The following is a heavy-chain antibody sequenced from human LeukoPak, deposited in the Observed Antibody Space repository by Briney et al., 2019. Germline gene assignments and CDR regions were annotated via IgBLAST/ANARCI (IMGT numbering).Heavy chain of an antibody. V-gene: IGHV3-21*01. D-gene: IGHD5-18*01. CDR3: ARGPDTAMGHEYYGMDV. CDR2: ISSSSSYI. J-gene: IGHJ6*02. Sequence: GGSLRLSCAASGFTFSSYSMNWVRQAPGKGLEWVSSISSSSSYIYYADSVKGRFTISRDNAKNSLYLQMNSLRAEDTAVYYCARGPDTAMGHEYYGMDVWGQGTTVTVSS. CDR1: GFTFSSYS.